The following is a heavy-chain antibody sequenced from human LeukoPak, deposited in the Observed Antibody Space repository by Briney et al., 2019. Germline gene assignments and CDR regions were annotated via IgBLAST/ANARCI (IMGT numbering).Heavy chain of an antibody. J-gene: IGHJ4*02. CDR2: INHSGST. D-gene: IGHD3-10*01. V-gene: IGHV4-34*01. Sequence: SETLSLTCGVYGGSFSAYYWSWIRQPPGKGLEWIGDINHSGSTKYSPSLMSRVAISVDSSKNHFSLNLRSVTAADTAVYYCARLPLGAFAEFLNFDYWGQGIPVTVSS. CDR3: ARLPLGAFAEFLNFDY. CDR1: GGSFSAYY.